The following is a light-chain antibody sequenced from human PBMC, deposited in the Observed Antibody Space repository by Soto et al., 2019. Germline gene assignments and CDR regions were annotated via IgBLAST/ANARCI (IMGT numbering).Light chain of an antibody. CDR2: EVS. CDR1: SSDVGGYNY. CDR3: SSYASSSTS. V-gene: IGLV2-14*03. J-gene: IGLJ1*01. Sequence: QSVLTQPASVSGSPGQSITISCTGTSSDVGGYNYVSWYQRHPGKAPKLMIYEVSNRPSGVSHRFSGSKSGNTASLTISGLQAEDEADYYCSSYASSSTSFGTGTKVTVL.